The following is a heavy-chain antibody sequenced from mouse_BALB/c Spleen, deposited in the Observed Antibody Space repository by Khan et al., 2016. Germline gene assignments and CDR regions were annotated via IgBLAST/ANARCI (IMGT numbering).Heavy chain of an antibody. V-gene: IGHV3-8*02. CDR2: ISYSGST. CDR3: STYQGYYFDY. CDR1: GDSITSGY. J-gene: IGHJ2*01. Sequence: EVQLQESGPRLVKPSQTLSLTCSVTGDSITSGYWNWIRKFPGNKLEYMGYISYSGSTYYNPFLESRISITRDTSKNQHYMQLNSVTTEDTATYYCSTYQGYYFDYWGLGTTLTVPS.